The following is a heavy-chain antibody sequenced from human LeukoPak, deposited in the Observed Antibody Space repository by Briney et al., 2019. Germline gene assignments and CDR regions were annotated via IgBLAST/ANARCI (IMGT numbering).Heavy chain of an antibody. CDR3: ARLEDCSSTSCPSLLGDY. V-gene: IGHV4-59*08. CDR1: GASISSYY. D-gene: IGHD2-2*01. J-gene: IGHJ4*02. CDR2: IYYSGST. Sequence: SETLSLTCTVSGASISSYYWSWIRQPPGKGLEWIGYIYYSGSTNYNPSLKSRVTISVDTSKNQFSLKLSSVTAADTAVYYCARLEDCSSTSCPSLLGDYWGQGTLVTVSS.